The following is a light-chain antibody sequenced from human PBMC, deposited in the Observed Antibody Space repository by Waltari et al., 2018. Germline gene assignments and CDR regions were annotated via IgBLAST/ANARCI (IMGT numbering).Light chain of an antibody. J-gene: IGLJ2*01. CDR1: SSDVGTYKR. V-gene: IGLV2-23*02. CDR3: SSYAGSSKGV. Sequence: QSALTQPASVSGSPGQSITISCTGTSSDVGTYKRVSWYQQHPGKAPKLMIYAVSKRPAGVSDGFSGSKSGDMASLTISGLQPEDEAEYFCSSYAGSSKGVFGGGTKVTVL. CDR2: AVS.